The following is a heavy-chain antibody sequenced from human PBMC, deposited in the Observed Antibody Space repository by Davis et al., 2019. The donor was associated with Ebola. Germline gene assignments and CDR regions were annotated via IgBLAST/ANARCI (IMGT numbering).Heavy chain of an antibody. J-gene: IGHJ6*02. D-gene: IGHD3-16*01. V-gene: IGHV3-21*01. CDR3: AREPWGGMDV. Sequence: GESLKISCAASGFTFSSYSMNWVRQAPGKGLEWVSSISSSSSYIYYADSVKGRFTISRDNAKNSLYLQMNSLRAEDTAVYYCAREPWGGMDVWGQGTTVTVSS. CDR1: GFTFSSYS. CDR2: ISSSSSYI.